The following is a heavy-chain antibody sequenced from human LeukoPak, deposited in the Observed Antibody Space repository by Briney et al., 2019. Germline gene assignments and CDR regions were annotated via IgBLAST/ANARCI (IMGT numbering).Heavy chain of an antibody. Sequence: ASVKVSCKASAGTFTSYAISWVRQAPGQGLEWMGGTIPIFGTANYAQEFQGRVTITPDKATSTAYMELSSLRSEDTAVYYCARGTLTPGGYLKLYYYYYMDVWGKGTTVTVSS. CDR1: AGTFTSYA. J-gene: IGHJ6*03. CDR3: ARGTLTPGGYLKLYYYYYMDV. CDR2: TIPIFGTA. D-gene: IGHD5-12*01. V-gene: IGHV1-69*06.